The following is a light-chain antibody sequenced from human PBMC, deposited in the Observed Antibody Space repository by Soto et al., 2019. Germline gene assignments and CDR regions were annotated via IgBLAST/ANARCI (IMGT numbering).Light chain of an antibody. CDR2: DAS. V-gene: IGKV3-11*01. J-gene: IGKJ5*01. CDR1: QSVSSY. Sequence: EIVLTQSPATLSLSPGERATLSCRASQSVSSYLAWYQQKPGQAPRLLIYDASNRATGIPARFSGWGSGTDFTLTISSLEPEDFAVYYCHQRSDSPITFGQGTRLQIK. CDR3: HQRSDSPIT.